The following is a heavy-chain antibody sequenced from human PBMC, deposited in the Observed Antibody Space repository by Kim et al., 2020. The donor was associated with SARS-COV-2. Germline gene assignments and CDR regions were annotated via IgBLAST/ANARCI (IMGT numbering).Heavy chain of an antibody. D-gene: IGHD6-6*01. CDR3: TRDVVPGGADS. J-gene: IGHJ4*02. Sequence: RTGYADSVKGRFTVSRDKGKDTVYLQMNSLRVEDTAFYYCTRDVVPGGADSWGQGTLVTVSS. V-gene: IGHV3-9*01. CDR2: RT.